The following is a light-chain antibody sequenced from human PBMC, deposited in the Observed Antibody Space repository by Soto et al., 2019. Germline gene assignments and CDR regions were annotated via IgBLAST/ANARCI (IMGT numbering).Light chain of an antibody. CDR3: QQRSNWPPLT. J-gene: IGKJ4*01. V-gene: IGKV3-11*01. CDR2: DAS. CDR1: HSISNN. Sequence: EIVVTQSPATLSLSPGERATLSCRASHSISNNLAWYQQKRGQPPRLLIYDASNRATGIPARFSGRGSGTDFTLTISSLEPEDFAVYYCQQRSNWPPLTFGGGTKVEIK.